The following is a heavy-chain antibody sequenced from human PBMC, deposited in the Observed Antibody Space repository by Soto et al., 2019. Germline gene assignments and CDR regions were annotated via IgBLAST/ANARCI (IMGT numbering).Heavy chain of an antibody. J-gene: IGHJ6*02. CDR2: INPNTSAT. CDR1: GYIFTGYF. D-gene: IGHD1-26*01. Sequence: QVQLVQSGAEVKKSGASVKVSCKASGYIFTGYFIQWLRQAPGQGLEWMGWINPNTSATNYAQKFQGRVTMTRDTSLGTAYMELTSRRPDDTTLYYCAIITWGLDHYYGMDVWGQGTTVTVSS. CDR3: AIITWGLDHYYGMDV. V-gene: IGHV1-2*02.